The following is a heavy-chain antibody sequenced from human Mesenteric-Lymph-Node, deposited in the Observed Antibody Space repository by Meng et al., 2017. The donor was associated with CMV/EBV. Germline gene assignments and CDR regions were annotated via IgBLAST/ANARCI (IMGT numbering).Heavy chain of an antibody. V-gene: IGHV3-30*02. D-gene: IGHD3-3*01. CDR1: GFTFSSYG. J-gene: IGHJ6*02. CDR3: ANREGRYDFWSGSYYYYGMDV. Sequence: GESLKISCAASGFTFSSYGMHWVRQAPGKGLEWVAFIRYDGSNKYYADSVKGRFTISRDNSKNTLYLQMNSLRAEDTAVYYCANREGRYDFWSGSYYYYGMDVWGQGPRSPSP. CDR2: IRYDGSNK.